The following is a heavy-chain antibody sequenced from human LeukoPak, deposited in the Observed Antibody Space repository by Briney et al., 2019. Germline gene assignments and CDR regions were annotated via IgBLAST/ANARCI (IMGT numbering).Heavy chain of an antibody. CDR2: IDQEASRT. D-gene: IGHD2/OR15-2a*01. J-gene: IGHJ4*02. CDR3: AKYLSRAFDS. CDR1: GFTFRSYW. V-gene: IGHV3-7*01. Sequence: GGSLRLSCAASGFTFRSYWMSWVRQAPGKGLEWLGHIDQEASRTDHADSVKGRFTISRDNARNLLYLHMSSLRAEDTAVYYCAKYLSRAFDSWGQGTLVTVSS.